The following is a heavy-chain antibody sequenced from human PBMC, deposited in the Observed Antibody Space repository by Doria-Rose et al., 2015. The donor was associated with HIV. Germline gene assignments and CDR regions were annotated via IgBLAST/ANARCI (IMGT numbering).Heavy chain of an antibody. J-gene: IGHJ4*02. D-gene: IGHD3-10*01. V-gene: IGHV3-21*01. CDR1: GFTFSSHR. CDR2: ISSTNAYI. CDR3: ATGVTLDY. Sequence: VQLVQSGGGLVRPGGSLRLSCATSGFTFSSHRINWVRKAPGKGLEWVSSISSTNAYINYADSVRGRFSISRDNARNSLYLQMDSLRAEDTAIYYCATGVTLDYWGQGTLVTVSS.